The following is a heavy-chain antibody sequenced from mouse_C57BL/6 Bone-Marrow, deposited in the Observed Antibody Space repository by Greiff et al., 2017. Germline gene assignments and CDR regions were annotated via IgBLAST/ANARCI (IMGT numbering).Heavy chain of an antibody. V-gene: IGHV1-82*01. J-gene: IGHJ4*01. Sequence: QVQLQQSGPELVKPGASVKISCKASGYAFSSSWMNWVKQRPGKGLEWIGRIYPGDGDTNYNGKFKGKATLTADKSSSTAYLQLSSLTSEDSAVYFCAKITTVVAPDYAMDYWGQGTSVTVSS. D-gene: IGHD1-1*01. CDR3: AKITTVVAPDYAMDY. CDR1: GYAFSSSW. CDR2: IYPGDGDT.